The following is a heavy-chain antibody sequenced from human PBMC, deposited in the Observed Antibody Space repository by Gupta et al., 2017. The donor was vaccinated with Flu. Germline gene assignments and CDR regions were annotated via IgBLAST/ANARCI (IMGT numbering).Heavy chain of an antibody. CDR1: GFIFAEYA. J-gene: IGHJ1*01. V-gene: IGHV3-49*03. D-gene: IGHD4-17*01. Sequence: EVELVESGGGLVQPGRSLRLSCTTSGFIFAEYAVNGFRQPPGQGLEWVGFIRSEAHGRTTEYAASGRGRFSISRDASKSIAYLQMNSLKIEDTGVYYCTRDGPHDYGDYAIFHNWGQGTLVTVSS. CDR2: IRSEAHGRTT. CDR3: TRDGPHDYGDYAIFHN.